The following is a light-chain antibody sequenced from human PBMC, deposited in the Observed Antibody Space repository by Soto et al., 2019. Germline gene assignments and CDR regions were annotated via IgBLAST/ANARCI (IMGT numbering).Light chain of an antibody. CDR1: QSVLYSSNNKNY. CDR3: QQYYSTPPWT. Sequence: DIVMTQSPDSLAVSLGERATINCKSSQSVLYSSNNKNYLAWYQQKPGQPSKLLIYWASTRESGVPDRFSGSRSGTNFSPTISSLQAEDVAVYYCQQYYSTPPWTFGQGTKVEIK. V-gene: IGKV4-1*01. J-gene: IGKJ1*01. CDR2: WAS.